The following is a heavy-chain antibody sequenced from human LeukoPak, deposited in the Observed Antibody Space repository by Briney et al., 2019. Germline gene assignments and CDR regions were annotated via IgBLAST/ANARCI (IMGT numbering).Heavy chain of an antibody. Sequence: ASVKVSCKTSGYTFTSYGISWVRQAPGQGLEWMGWISAYNGNTNYGQKLQGRVTMTTDTSTSTAYMELRSLRSDDTAVYYCARDRRTVTTYYYYYMDVWGKGTTVTVSS. CDR1: GYTFTSYG. D-gene: IGHD4-11*01. CDR2: ISAYNGNT. V-gene: IGHV1-18*01. J-gene: IGHJ6*03. CDR3: ARDRRTVTTYYYYYMDV.